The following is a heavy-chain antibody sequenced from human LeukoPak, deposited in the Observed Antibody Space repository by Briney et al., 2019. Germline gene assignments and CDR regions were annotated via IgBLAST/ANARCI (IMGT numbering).Heavy chain of an antibody. CDR2: IYYSGST. V-gene: IGHV4-39*01. CDR1: GGSTSSSSYY. CDR3: ARHVPRPRIFEQQLVPQHY. J-gene: IGHJ4*02. D-gene: IGHD6-13*01. Sequence: SETLSLTCTVFGGSTSSSSYYWGWIRQPPGKGLEWIGSIYYSGSTYYNPSLKSRVTISVDTSKNQFSLKPSSVTAADTAVYYCARHVPRPRIFEQQLVPQHYWGQGTLVTVSS.